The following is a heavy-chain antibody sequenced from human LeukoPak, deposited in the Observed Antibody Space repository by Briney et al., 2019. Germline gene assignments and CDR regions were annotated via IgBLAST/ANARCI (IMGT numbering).Heavy chain of an antibody. CDR3: ARRDWGYYYTMDV. D-gene: IGHD3/OR15-3a*01. Sequence: PSETLSLTCTVSGGSISRGGYYWSWIRQHTEKGLEYIGYIYYSETIYYNPSLKSRVTISLDPSKNHFSLKLSSVTAADTAVYYCARRDWGYYYTMDVWGQGTTVTVSS. CDR1: GGSISRGGYY. CDR2: IYYSETI. V-gene: IGHV4-31*03. J-gene: IGHJ6*02.